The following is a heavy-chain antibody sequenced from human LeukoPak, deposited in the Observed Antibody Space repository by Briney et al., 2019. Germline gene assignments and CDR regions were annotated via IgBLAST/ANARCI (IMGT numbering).Heavy chain of an antibody. CDR3: AKDIEVGARGYYKYGMDV. J-gene: IGHJ6*02. D-gene: IGHD6-6*01. V-gene: IGHV3-9*01. CDR2: ISWNSGRI. Sequence: GGSLRLSCVASGFTFDNYAMHWVRQAPGKGLEWVSGISWNSGRIGYADSEEGRFTISRDNAKNSLYLQMNSLRAEDTAVYYCAKDIEVGARGYYKYGMDVWGQGTTVTVSS. CDR1: GFTFDNYA.